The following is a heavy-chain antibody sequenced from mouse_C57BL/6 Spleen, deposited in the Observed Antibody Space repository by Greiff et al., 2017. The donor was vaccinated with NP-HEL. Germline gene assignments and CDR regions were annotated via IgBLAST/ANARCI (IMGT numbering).Heavy chain of an antibody. D-gene: IGHD3-2*02. CDR1: GYTFTDYY. CDR2: INPNNGGT. Sequence: VQLQQSGPELVKPGASVKISCKASGYTFTDYYMNWVKQSHGKSLEWIGDINPNNGGTSYNQKVKGKATLTVDKSSSTAYMELRSLTSEDSAVDDWARQLRLSGAMDDWGQGTSVTVSS. J-gene: IGHJ4*01. V-gene: IGHV1-26*01. CDR3: ARQLRLSGAMDD.